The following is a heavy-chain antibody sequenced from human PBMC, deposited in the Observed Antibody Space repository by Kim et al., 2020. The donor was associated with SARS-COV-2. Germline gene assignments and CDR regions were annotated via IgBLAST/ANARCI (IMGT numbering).Heavy chain of an antibody. CDR1: GGSISSSSYY. J-gene: IGHJ4*02. Sequence: SETLSLTCTVSGGSISSSSYYWGWIRQPPGKGLVWIGSIYYSGSTYYNPSHKSRVTISVDTSKNQFSPKLSSVTAADTAVYYCARIEGPYDFWSGYSFGYWGQATPVTVSS. D-gene: IGHD3-3*01. CDR3: ARIEGPYDFWSGYSFGY. V-gene: IGHV4-39*01. CDR2: IYYSGST.